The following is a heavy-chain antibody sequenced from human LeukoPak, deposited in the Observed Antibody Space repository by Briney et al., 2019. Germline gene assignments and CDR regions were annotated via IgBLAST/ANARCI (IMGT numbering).Heavy chain of an antibody. CDR2: ISWNSVSL. CDR3: ARLYNWNDEVDY. D-gene: IGHD1-20*01. Sequence: GGSLRLSCAASGFSFDDYAMHWVRQAPGKGLEWVAGISWNSVSLGYADSAKGRFTISRDNAKNSLYLQMNSLRAEDTAVYYCARLYNWNDEVDYWGQGTLVTVSS. J-gene: IGHJ4*02. CDR1: GFSFDDYA. V-gene: IGHV3-9*01.